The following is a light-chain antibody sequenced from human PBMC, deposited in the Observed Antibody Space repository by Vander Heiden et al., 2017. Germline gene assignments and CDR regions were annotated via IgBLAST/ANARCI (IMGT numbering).Light chain of an antibody. V-gene: IGLV8-61*01. CDR3: MLFMGRGMWV. CDR1: SGSVSTNYY. CDR2: STN. J-gene: IGLJ3*02. Sequence: QPVFTHHPTLSVSPGGKVTLTCGLSSGSVSTNYYPNWYQQTPGQAPRTLIYSTNIRSSGVPDRFSGSILGNNAALTITGAQADDESDYYCMLFMGRGMWVFGGGTKLTVL.